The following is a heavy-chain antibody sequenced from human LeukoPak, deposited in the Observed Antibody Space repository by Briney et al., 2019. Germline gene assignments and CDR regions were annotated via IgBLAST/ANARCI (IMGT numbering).Heavy chain of an antibody. CDR3: ARHYYGGSGAFDI. J-gene: IGHJ3*02. Sequence: SETLSLTCTVSGGSINNGGYYWSWIRQHPGKGLEWIGYIYYSGSSYYNPSLRSRVTISVDTSKNHFSLKLSSVTAADTAVYYCARHYYGGSGAFDIWGQGTMVTVSS. D-gene: IGHD4-23*01. V-gene: IGHV4-31*03. CDR2: IYYSGSS. CDR1: GGSINNGGYY.